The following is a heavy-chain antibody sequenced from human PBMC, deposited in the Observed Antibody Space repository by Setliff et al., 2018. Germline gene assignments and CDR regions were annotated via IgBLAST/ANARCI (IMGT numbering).Heavy chain of an antibody. V-gene: IGHV1-3*01. CDR1: GHTFTGYY. Sequence: GASVTVSCKASGHTFTGYYMHWVRQAPGQGLEWIGWINPGNGNTQYSQKFQGRVTITRDTSASTAYMELSSLRSEDTAVYSCARDKGYDSSGYYFYYYYYMDVWGKGTTVTVSS. CDR2: INPGNGNT. D-gene: IGHD3-22*01. J-gene: IGHJ6*03. CDR3: ARDKGYDSSGYYFYYYYYMDV.